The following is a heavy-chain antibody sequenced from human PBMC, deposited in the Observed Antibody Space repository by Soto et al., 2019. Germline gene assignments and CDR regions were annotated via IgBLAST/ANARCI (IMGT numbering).Heavy chain of an antibody. V-gene: IGHV4-59*01. CDR2: IYYSGST. J-gene: IGHJ3*02. Sequence: SETLSLTCTVSGGSISSYYWSWIRQPPGKGLEWIGYIYYSGSTNYNPSLKSRVTISVDTSKNQFSLKLSSVTAADTAVYYCARALILTGYYIHDAFDIWGQGTIVT. D-gene: IGHD3-9*01. CDR3: ARALILTGYYIHDAFDI. CDR1: GGSISSYY.